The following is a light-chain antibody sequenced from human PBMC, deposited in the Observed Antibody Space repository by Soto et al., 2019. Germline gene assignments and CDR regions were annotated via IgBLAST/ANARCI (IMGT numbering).Light chain of an antibody. CDR1: SSDIGSYNL. V-gene: IGLV2-23*02. CDR2: EDF. J-gene: IGLJ1*01. CDR3: CSYTGSRSLLYA. Sequence: QSALTQPASVSGSPGQSITISCTGTSSDIGSYNLVSWYQQHPGKVPKLIIYEDFKRPSGVSNRFSGSKSGNTASLTISGLQADDEADYYCCSYTGSRSLLYAFGSGTKLTVL.